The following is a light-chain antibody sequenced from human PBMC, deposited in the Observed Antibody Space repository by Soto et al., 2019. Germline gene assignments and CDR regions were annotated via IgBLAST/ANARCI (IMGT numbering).Light chain of an antibody. J-gene: IGKJ5*01. CDR1: QSVNRY. CDR3: QQRYNWPPLT. V-gene: IGKV3-11*01. CDR2: DAS. Sequence: EIVLTQSPATLSLSPGERATLSCRASQSVNRYLAWYQQKPGQAPRLLIYDASNRATGIPARFSGSGSGTDYTLTIDSLEPEDSAVYYCQQRYNWPPLTFGHGTRLEI.